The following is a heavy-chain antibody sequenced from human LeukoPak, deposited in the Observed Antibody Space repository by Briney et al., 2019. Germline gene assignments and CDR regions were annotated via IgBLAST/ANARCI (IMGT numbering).Heavy chain of an antibody. V-gene: IGHV5-10-1*01. CDR1: GYTFTSYW. CDR3: ARPMYSSGWYNAFDI. D-gene: IGHD6-19*01. J-gene: IGHJ3*02. CDR2: IGPSGSYT. Sequence: GDSLRISCKGSGYTFTSYWITWVRQMPGKGLQWMGRIGPSGSYTNYSPSFQGHVIISADKSISTAYLQWSSLKASDTAIYYCARPMYSSGWYNAFDIWGQGTMVTVSS.